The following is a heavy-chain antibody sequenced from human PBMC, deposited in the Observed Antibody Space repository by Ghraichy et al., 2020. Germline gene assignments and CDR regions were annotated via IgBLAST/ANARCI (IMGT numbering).Heavy chain of an antibody. V-gene: IGHV1-2*02. D-gene: IGHD3-22*01. CDR2: ISPVSGVT. J-gene: IGHJ4*02. CDR1: GYIVSDYS. Sequence: ASVKVSCESSGYIVSDYSIHWVRQAPGQGPEWMGWISPVSGVTHYAQKFQDRVTLTRGTSMNLVYMELSRLRSDETDVYYCANEFNDEYSCGYDNWGQGTLVTVSS. CDR3: ANEFNDEYSCGYDN.